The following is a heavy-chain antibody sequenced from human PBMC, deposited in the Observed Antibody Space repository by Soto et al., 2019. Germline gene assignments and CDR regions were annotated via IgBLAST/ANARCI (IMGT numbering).Heavy chain of an antibody. CDR2: IWHDGNNK. CDR1: GFTFSNYG. CDR3: ASDLVGASDSYGLDV. Sequence: GGSLRLSCAASGFTFSNYGMHWGRQAPGKGLEWVAIIWHDGNNKYYADSVRGRFIISRDNSKNRLYLQMHSLRAEDTAVYYCASDLVGASDSYGLDVWGQGTPVTVSS. J-gene: IGHJ6*02. D-gene: IGHD1-26*01. V-gene: IGHV3-33*01.